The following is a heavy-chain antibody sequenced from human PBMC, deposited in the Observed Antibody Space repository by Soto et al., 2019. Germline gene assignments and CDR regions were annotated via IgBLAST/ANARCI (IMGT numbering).Heavy chain of an antibody. D-gene: IGHD3-10*01. J-gene: IGHJ4*02. CDR1: GGTFSSYS. CDR2: IIPIFGTA. CDR3: ARDFYGSGFPGGY. V-gene: IGHV1-69*13. Sequence: SVKVSCEASGGTFSSYSISWVRQAPGQGLEWMGGIIPIFGTANYAQKFQGRVTITADESTSTAYMELSSLRSEDTAVYYCARDFYGSGFPGGYWGQGTLVTVSS.